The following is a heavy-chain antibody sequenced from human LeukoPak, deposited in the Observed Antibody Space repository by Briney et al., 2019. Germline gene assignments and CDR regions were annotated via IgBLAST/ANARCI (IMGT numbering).Heavy chain of an antibody. CDR2: IDPSDSYT. V-gene: IGHV5-10-1*01. Sequence: GESLRISCKGSGYSFTSYWISWVCQMPGKGLEWMGRIDPSDSYTNYSPSFQGHVTISADKSISTAYLQWSSLKASDTAMYYCASVDNYYYYYGMDVWGQGTTVTVSS. CDR1: GYSFTSYW. D-gene: IGHD2-21*01. J-gene: IGHJ6*02. CDR3: ASVDNYYYYYGMDV.